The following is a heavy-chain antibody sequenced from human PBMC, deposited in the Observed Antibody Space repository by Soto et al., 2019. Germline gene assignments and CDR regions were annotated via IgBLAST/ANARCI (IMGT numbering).Heavy chain of an antibody. Sequence: TLSLTCAVSGGSISSGGYSWSWIRQPPGKGLEWIGYIYHSGSTYYNPSLKSRVTISVDRSKNQFSLKLSSVTAADTAVYYCAKDARPDGFWDFDYWGQGTLVTVSS. V-gene: IGHV4-30-2*01. CDR1: GGSISSGGYS. J-gene: IGHJ4*02. CDR3: AKDARPDGFWDFDY. CDR2: IYHSGST. D-gene: IGHD5-12*01.